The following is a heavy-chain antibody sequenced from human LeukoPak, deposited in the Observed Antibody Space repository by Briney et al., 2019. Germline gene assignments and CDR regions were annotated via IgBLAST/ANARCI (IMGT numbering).Heavy chain of an antibody. CDR3: ARAGLTGSKVAFDV. Sequence: ASVKVSCKSSGYTFTDYPMNWVRQAPGQGLEWMGWINTDTGNPTYAQGFTGHYVFSLDTSVSTAYLQIISLKAEDTAVYYCARAGLTGSKVAFDVWGQGTMVTVSS. CDR1: GYTFTDYP. J-gene: IGHJ3*01. V-gene: IGHV7-4-1*02. D-gene: IGHD1-20*01. CDR2: INTDTGNP.